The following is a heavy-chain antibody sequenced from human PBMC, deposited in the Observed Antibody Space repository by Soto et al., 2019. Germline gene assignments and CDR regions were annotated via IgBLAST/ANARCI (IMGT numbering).Heavy chain of an antibody. CDR1: GYSFTSYR. Sequence: ESLKLSCTGSGYSFTSYRIACVRQMPGKGLEWMGIIYPGDSDTRYSPSLQGQLTKSADKSISTDYLQWSGLKASDTDMYSCARLGYCSGGSCYPLGYYYYGMDVWGQGTTVTVSS. D-gene: IGHD2-15*01. CDR2: IYPGDSDT. V-gene: IGHV5-51*01. CDR3: ARLGYCSGGSCYPLGYYYYGMDV. J-gene: IGHJ6*02.